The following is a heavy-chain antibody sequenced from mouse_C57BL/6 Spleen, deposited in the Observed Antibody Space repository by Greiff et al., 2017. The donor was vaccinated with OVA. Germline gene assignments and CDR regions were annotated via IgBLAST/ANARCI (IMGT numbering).Heavy chain of an antibody. CDR3: ARGGGSYYFDY. V-gene: IGHV8-12*01. Sequence: QVTLKECGPGILQSSQTLSLTCSFSGFSLSTSGMGVSWIRQPSGKGLEWLAHIYWDDDKRYNPSLKSRLTISKDTSRNQVFLKITSVDTADTATYYCARGGGSYYFDYWGQGTTLTVSS. J-gene: IGHJ2*01. CDR2: IYWDDDK. CDR1: GFSLSTSGMG.